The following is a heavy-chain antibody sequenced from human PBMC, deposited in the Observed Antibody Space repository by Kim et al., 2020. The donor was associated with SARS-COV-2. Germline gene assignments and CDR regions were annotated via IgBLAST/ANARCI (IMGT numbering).Heavy chain of an antibody. CDR1: GFTFSSYG. Sequence: GGSLRLSCAASGFTFSSYGMSWVRQAPGKGLEWVSRISSNGGGTNYADSAKGRFSISRDNAKNTLYLQMNRLRAEDTAVYYCSRATSSLFCGCCCHPYF. CDR3: SRATSSLFCGCCCHPYF. CDR2: ISSNGGGT. J-gene: IGHJ4*01. V-gene: IGHV3-23*01. D-gene: IGHD2-8*01.